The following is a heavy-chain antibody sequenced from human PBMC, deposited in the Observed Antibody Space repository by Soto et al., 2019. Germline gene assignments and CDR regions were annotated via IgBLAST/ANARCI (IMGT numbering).Heavy chain of an antibody. CDR2: ISGSGGST. CDR1: GFTFSSYA. D-gene: IGHD3-10*01. J-gene: IGHJ6*03. V-gene: IGHV3-23*01. CDR3: ARCFAYYYGSGSPAKRSHGDYYYYYYMDV. Sequence: GGSLRLSCAASGFTFSSYAMSWVRQAPGKGLEWVSAISGSGGSTYYADSVKGRFTISRDNSKNTLYLQMNSLRAEDTAVYYCARCFAYYYGSGSPAKRSHGDYYYYYYMDVWGKGTTVTVSS.